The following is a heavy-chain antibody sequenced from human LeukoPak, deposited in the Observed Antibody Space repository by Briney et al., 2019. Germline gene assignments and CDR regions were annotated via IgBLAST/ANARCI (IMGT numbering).Heavy chain of an antibody. D-gene: IGHD6-13*01. CDR2: ISGGTGGST. V-gene: IGHV3-23*01. Sequence: PGGSLRLSCAAAGFTVNDYAINWVRQAPGKGLEWVSVISGGTGGSTYYADSVKGRFTISRDNSKNTLYLQMNSLRAEDTAVYYCAKRGSSSWTQFDYWGQGTLVTVSS. CDR3: AKRGSSSWTQFDY. J-gene: IGHJ4*02. CDR1: GFTVNDYA.